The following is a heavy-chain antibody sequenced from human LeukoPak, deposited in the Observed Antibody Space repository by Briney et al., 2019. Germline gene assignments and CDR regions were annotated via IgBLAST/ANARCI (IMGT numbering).Heavy chain of an antibody. CDR2: ISSGSYDK. V-gene: IGHV3-21*01. Sequence: GGSLRLSCAASGFTFSSYAMHWVRQAPGKGLEWVSSISSGSYDKYYADSVKGRFTISRDNAKNSLYLQMNSLRAEDTAVYYCARRNTFGGVIVLDYWGQGTLVTVSS. CDR3: ARRNTFGGVIVLDY. J-gene: IGHJ4*02. D-gene: IGHD3-16*02. CDR1: GFTFSSYA.